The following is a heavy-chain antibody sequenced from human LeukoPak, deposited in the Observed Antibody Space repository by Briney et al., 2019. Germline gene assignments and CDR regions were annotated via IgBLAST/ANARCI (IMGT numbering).Heavy chain of an antibody. J-gene: IGHJ4*02. D-gene: IGHD6-19*01. Sequence: SETLSLTCTVSGGSISSSSYYWGWIRQPPGKGLEWIGSIYYSGGTYYNPSLKSRVTISVDTSKNQFSLKLSSVTAADTAVYYCASPDSSGWAKGDYWGQGTLVTVSS. CDR1: GGSISSSSYY. CDR3: ASPDSSGWAKGDY. V-gene: IGHV4-39*01. CDR2: IYYSGGT.